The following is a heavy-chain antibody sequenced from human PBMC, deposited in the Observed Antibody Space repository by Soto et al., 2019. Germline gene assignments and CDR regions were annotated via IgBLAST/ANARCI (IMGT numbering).Heavy chain of an antibody. D-gene: IGHD1-26*01. CDR3: ARDREVAFDY. V-gene: IGHV3-21*01. J-gene: IGHJ4*02. CDR2: IGSSSSYI. CDR1: GFTFSSYS. Sequence: GGSLRLSCGASGFTFSSYSMNWVRQAPGKGPEWVSSIGSSSSYIYYADSVKGRFTISRDNAKNSLYLQMNSLRAEDTAVYYCARDREVAFDYWGQGTLVTVSS.